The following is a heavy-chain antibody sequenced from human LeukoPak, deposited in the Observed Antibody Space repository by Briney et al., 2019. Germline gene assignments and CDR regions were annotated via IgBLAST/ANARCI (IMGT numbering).Heavy chain of an antibody. CDR3: ARGTAGIQIDY. V-gene: IGHV4-31*03. J-gene: IGHJ4*02. D-gene: IGHD5-18*01. CDR1: GGSISSGGYY. Sequence: SETLSLTCTVSGGSISSGGYYWSWIRQHPGKGLEWIGYIYYGGSTYYNPSLKSRVTISVDTSKNQFSLKLSSVTAADTAVYYCARGTAGIQIDYWGQGTLVTVSS. CDR2: IYYGGST.